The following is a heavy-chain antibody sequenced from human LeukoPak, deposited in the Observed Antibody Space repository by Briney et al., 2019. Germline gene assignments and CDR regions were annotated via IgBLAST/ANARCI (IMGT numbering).Heavy chain of an antibody. V-gene: IGHV3-33*01. CDR3: ARESHYDSSGYSDFDY. J-gene: IGHJ4*02. D-gene: IGHD3-22*01. Sequence: GGSLRLSCAASGFTFSSYGMHWVRQAPGKGLEWVAVIWYDGSNKYYADSVKGRFTISRDNSKNTLYLQMNSLRAEDTAVYYCARESHYDSSGYSDFDYWGQGTLVTVSS. CDR1: GFTFSSYG. CDR2: IWYDGSNK.